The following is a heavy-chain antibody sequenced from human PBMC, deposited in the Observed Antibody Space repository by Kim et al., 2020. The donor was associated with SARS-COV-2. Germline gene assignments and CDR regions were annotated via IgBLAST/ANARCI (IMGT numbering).Heavy chain of an antibody. V-gene: IGHV2-70*11. J-gene: IGHJ3*01. CDR1: GFSLNPGGLS. CDR2: IDWDDDK. D-gene: IGHD1-26*01. CDR3: ARQIVDTPKDALDV. Sequence: SGPTLVNPTQTLTLTCTFSGFSLNPGGLSFNWIRQPPGKALEWLARIDWDDDKYYNPSLKTRLTISKDTSKNQVVLTMTNMEPVDTGTYYCARQIVDTPKDALDVWGQGTMVTVSS.